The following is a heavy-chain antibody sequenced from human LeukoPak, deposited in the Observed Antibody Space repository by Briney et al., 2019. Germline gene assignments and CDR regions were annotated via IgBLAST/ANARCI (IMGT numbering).Heavy chain of an antibody. D-gene: IGHD1-1*01. V-gene: IGHV3-30*04. CDR3: ARDTNYMDV. CDR1: GFTFSSYA. CDR2: ISYDGSNK. J-gene: IGHJ6*03. Sequence: GGSLRLSCAASGFTFSSYAMHWVRQAPGKGLEWVAVISYDGSNKYYADSVKGRFTISRDNSKNTLYLQMNSLRAEDTAVYHCARDTNYMDVWGKGTTVTVSS.